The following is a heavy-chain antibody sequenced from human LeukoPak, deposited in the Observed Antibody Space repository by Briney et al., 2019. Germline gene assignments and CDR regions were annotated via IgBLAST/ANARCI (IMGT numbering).Heavy chain of an antibody. CDR3: AKEQIVGATSFDY. CDR2: ISGSGGST. CDR1: GGSISSSN. D-gene: IGHD1-26*01. V-gene: IGHV3-23*01. J-gene: IGHJ4*02. Sequence: ETLSLTCAVSGGSISSSNWWSWVRQAPGKGLEWVSAISGSGGSTYYADSVKGRFTISRDNSKNTLYLQMNSLRAEDTAVYYCAKEQIVGATSFDYWGQGTLVTVSS.